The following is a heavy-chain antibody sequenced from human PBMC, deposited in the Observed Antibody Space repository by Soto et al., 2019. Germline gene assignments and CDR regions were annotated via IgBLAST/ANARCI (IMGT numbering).Heavy chain of an antibody. V-gene: IGHV5-51*03. D-gene: IGHD6-13*01. CDR1: GYSFTNYW. CDR3: ARHNRYSSTWFEGWFDP. Sequence: EVQLVQSGAEVKKAGESLKISCQGSGYSFTNYWVGWVRQIPGRGLEWMGIIHPGDSDTRYSPFFQGQVTISADKSIGTSYLQWSSLKASDTAMYYCARHNRYSSTWFEGWFDPWGQGTLVTVSS. CDR2: IHPGDSDT. J-gene: IGHJ5*02.